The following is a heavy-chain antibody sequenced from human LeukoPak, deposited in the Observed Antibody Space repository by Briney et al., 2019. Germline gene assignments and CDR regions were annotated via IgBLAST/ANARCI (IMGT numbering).Heavy chain of an antibody. Sequence: GRSLRLSCAASGFTFTAYLIHWVRQAPGKGLEWVAVMSSDGNTMFYADSVKGRFTVSRDNSKNTLYLQMNSLRAEDTAVYYCVRESEYYFDHSASFDYWGQGTLVTVSS. D-gene: IGHD3-22*01. V-gene: IGHV3-30-3*01. J-gene: IGHJ4*02. CDR2: MSSDGNTM. CDR1: GFTFTAYL. CDR3: VRESEYYFDHSASFDY.